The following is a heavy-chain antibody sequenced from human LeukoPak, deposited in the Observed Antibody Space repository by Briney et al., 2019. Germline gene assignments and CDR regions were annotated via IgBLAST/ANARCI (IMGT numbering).Heavy chain of an antibody. CDR2: INPNSGGT. D-gene: IGHD2-15*01. CDR3: AREPGGGGSTIDY. J-gene: IGHJ4*02. Sequence: ASVKVSCKASGYTFTDYYMHWVRQAPGQGLGWMGRINPNSGGTNYAQKFQGRVTMTRDTSISTAYMELSRLRSDDTAVYYCAREPGGGGSTIDYWGQGTLVTVSS. V-gene: IGHV1-2*06. CDR1: GYTFTDYY.